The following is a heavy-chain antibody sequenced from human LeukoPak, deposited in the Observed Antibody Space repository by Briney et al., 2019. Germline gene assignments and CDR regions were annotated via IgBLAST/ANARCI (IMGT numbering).Heavy chain of an antibody. J-gene: IGHJ5*02. D-gene: IGHD6-19*01. Sequence: ASVKVSCKASGYTFTGYYMHWVRQAPGQGLEWMGWINPNSGGTNYAQKFQGRATMTRDTSISTAYMELSRLRSDDTAVYYCARGGIAVAPGFDPWGQGTLVTVSS. CDR1: GYTFTGYY. CDR2: INPNSGGT. CDR3: ARGGIAVAPGFDP. V-gene: IGHV1-2*02.